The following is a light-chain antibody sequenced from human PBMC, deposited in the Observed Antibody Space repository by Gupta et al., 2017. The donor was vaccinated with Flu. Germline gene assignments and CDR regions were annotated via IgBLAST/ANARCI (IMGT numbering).Light chain of an antibody. J-gene: IGKJ4*01. V-gene: IGKV4-1*01. Sequence: DIVMTQSPDSLAVSLGERATINCKSSQSVLYSSNNKNYLGWYQQEPGQPPKLLIYWASTRESGVPDRFSGSGSGTDFTLTISSLQAEDVAVYYCQQDDSTPITFGGGTKVEIK. CDR1: QSVLYSSNNKNY. CDR3: QQDDSTPIT. CDR2: WAS.